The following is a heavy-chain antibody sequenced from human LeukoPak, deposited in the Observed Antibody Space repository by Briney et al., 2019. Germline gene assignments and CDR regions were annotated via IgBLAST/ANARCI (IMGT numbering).Heavy chain of an antibody. J-gene: IGHJ6*04. Sequence: GGSLRLSCTVSGFSSRAFWMTWVRQAPGEGLEYVACIKNDGSERYHVDSVRGRFTMSRDNAKNSFYLQMNSLRVEDTAVYYCALSFWGYSYGGDVWGKGTTVTVSS. CDR2: IKNDGSER. V-gene: IGHV3-7*01. CDR1: GFSSRAFW. CDR3: ALSFWGYSYGGDV. D-gene: IGHD5-18*01.